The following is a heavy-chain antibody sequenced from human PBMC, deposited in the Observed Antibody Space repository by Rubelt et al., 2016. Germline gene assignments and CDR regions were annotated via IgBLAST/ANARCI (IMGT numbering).Heavy chain of an antibody. CDR1: GFSFSDYS. D-gene: IGHD2-15*01. V-gene: IGHV3-11*01. Sequence: VSGGGLVKPGGSLRLSCAASGFSFSDYSMSWIRQAPGKGLECISHINFSGNTHYYAASVKGRFTMSRDNAKTSLYLQMNSLRAEDTAVYYCARDQYCSDGTCFPLDYWGQGTLVTVSS. CDR2: INFSGNTH. J-gene: IGHJ4*02. CDR3: ARDQYCSDGTCFPLDY.